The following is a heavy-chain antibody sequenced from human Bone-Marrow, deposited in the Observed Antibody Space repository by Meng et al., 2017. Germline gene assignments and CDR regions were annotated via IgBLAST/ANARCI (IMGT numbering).Heavy chain of an antibody. J-gene: IGHJ6*02. V-gene: IGHV3-30*01. CDR1: GFTFSSYA. Sequence: GESLKISCAASGFTFSSYAMHWVRQAPGKGLEWVAVISYDGSNKYYADSVKGRFTISRDNSKNTLYLQMNSLRAEDTAVYYCAKVMRIRSIYYGSGSYFRGMDVWGQGTTVTVSS. CDR2: ISYDGSNK. CDR3: AKVMRIRSIYYGSGSYFRGMDV. D-gene: IGHD3-10*01.